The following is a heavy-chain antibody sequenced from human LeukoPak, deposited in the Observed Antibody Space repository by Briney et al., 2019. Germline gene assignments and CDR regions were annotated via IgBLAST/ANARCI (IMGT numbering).Heavy chain of an antibody. Sequence: GGSLRLSCAASGFTFSSYGMHWVRQAPGKGLEWVAFIRYDGSNKYYADSVKGRFTISRDNSKNTLYLQMNSLRAEDTAVYYCAKDHGSSWYLEYFDYWGQGTLVTVSS. J-gene: IGHJ4*02. CDR3: AKDHGSSWYLEYFDY. CDR2: IRYDGSNK. V-gene: IGHV3-30*02. D-gene: IGHD6-13*01. CDR1: GFTFSSYG.